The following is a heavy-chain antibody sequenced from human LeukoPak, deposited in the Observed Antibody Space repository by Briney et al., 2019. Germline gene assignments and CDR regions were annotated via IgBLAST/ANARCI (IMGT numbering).Heavy chain of an antibody. Sequence: ASVKVSCKASGGTFSSYAISWVRQAPGQGLEWMGGIIPIFGTANYAQKFQGRVTITADESTSTAYMELRSLRSDDTAVYYCARVRSYSGSYAAFDIWGQGTMVTVSS. D-gene: IGHD1-26*01. V-gene: IGHV1-69*13. J-gene: IGHJ3*02. CDR1: GGTFSSYA. CDR2: IIPIFGTA. CDR3: ARVRSYSGSYAAFDI.